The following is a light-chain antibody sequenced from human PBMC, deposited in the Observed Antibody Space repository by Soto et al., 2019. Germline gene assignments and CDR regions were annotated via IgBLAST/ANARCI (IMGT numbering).Light chain of an antibody. V-gene: IGLV2-14*01. Sequence: QSALTQPASVSGSPGQSITISCTGSSSDVGGYKYVSWHQLHPGKAPKLIIYEVSNRPSGVSNRFSGSKSGNTASLTISGLQAEDEADYYCSSYSRGTAYVFGTGTKVTVL. J-gene: IGLJ1*01. CDR2: EVS. CDR1: SSDVGGYKY. CDR3: SSYSRGTAYV.